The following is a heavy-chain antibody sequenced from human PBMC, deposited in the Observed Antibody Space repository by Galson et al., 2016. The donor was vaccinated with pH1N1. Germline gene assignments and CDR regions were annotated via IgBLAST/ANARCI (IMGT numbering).Heavy chain of an antibody. CDR3: ARSTKGVSTGHFDS. D-gene: IGHD1-1*01. J-gene: IGHJ4*02. V-gene: IGHV5-51*03. CDR2: IYPGDSDT. Sequence: QSGAEVKKPRESLRISCKGFGYSFSNYWIAWVRQMPGKGLECMGVIYPGDSDTKYNPSFDGQVVISADKSISSVFLQWNSLEASDTAMYYCARSTKGVSTGHFDSWGQGTLVAVSS. CDR1: GYSFSNYW.